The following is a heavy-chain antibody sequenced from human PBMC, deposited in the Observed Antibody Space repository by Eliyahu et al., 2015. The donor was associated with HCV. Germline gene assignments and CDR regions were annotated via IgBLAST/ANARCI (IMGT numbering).Heavy chain of an antibody. CDR2: IIYSGST. D-gene: IGHD4-17*01. V-gene: IGHV4-39*01. J-gene: IGHJ6*02. CDR3: ARRTPMGLHSYGNYYYALDV. Sequence: QLQLQESGPGLVKPSETLSLTCSVSGGSISSSSFYWGWVRQPPGKGLEWIGSIIYSGSTYYNPSLKSRVTISVDTSKNQFSLQLSSVTAADTALYFCARRTPMGLHSYGNYYYALDVWGQGTTVTVSS. CDR1: GGSISSSSFY.